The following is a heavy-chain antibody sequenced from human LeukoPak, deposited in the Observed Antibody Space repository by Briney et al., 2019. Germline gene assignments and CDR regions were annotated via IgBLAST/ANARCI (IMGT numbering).Heavy chain of an antibody. J-gene: IGHJ6*02. D-gene: IGHD6-6*01. CDR3: ARDLSSYGMDV. CDR2: ISYDGSNK. CDR1: GFTFSGYP. Sequence: GGSLTLSCAASGFTFSGYPIHWVRQAPGQGLEWVAVISYDGSNKYYADSVKGRFTISRENAKNSLYLQMNSLRAGDTAVYYCARDLSSYGMDVWGQGTTVTVSS. V-gene: IGHV3-30*14.